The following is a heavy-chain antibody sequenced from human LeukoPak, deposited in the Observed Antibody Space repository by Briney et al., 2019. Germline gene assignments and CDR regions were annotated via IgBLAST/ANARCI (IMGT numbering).Heavy chain of an antibody. Sequence: PSETLSLTCTVSGDSIDSSSYYYWGWIRQPPGKGLEWIGNIYYTGTTYYNPSLKSRVTISIDTSKNQFSLRLSSVTAADTAVYYCARGRFTYYYGSGSKRYNWFDPWGQGTLVTVSS. CDR1: GDSIDSSSYYY. CDR2: IYYTGTT. D-gene: IGHD3-10*01. V-gene: IGHV4-39*07. CDR3: ARGRFTYYYGSGSKRYNWFDP. J-gene: IGHJ5*02.